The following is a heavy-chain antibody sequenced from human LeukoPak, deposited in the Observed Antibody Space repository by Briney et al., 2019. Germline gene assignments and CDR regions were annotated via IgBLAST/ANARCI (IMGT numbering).Heavy chain of an antibody. CDR2: INPNSGLT. D-gene: IGHD6-13*01. V-gene: IGHV1-2*06. Sequence: GASVKVSCKASGYTFTDYYIHWVRQAPGQGLEWMGRINPNSGLTNYVQKFQDRVTMTGDTSISTAYMELYRLRSDDTAVYYCARDPYRAPAASSPTYWGQGTLVTVSS. CDR1: GYTFTDYY. CDR3: ARDPYRAPAASSPTY. J-gene: IGHJ4*02.